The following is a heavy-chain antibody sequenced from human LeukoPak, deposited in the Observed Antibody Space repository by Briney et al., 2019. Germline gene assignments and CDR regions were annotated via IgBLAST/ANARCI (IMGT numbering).Heavy chain of an antibody. CDR2: IIPSINIV. CDR3: ARGGDDHRNYNRLDP. J-gene: IGHJ5*02. Sequence: ASVKVSCKASGGTFSSDAISWVRQAPGQGLEWMGRIIPSINIVNYAQKFQGRVTITADKSTSTAYMELSSLRSEDTAVYYCARGGDDHRNYNRLDPWGQGTPVTVSS. V-gene: IGHV1-69*04. CDR1: GGTFSSDA. D-gene: IGHD4-11*01.